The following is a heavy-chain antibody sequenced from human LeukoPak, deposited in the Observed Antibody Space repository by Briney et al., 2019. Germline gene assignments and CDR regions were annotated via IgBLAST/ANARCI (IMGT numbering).Heavy chain of an antibody. J-gene: IGHJ5*02. Sequence: GASVKVSCKASGYTFTSYAMNWVRQAPGQGLEWMGWINTNTGNPTYAQGFTGRFVFSLDTSVSTAYMQISSLKAEDTAVYYCARDSYDFWSPGSRFDPWGQGTLVTVSS. CDR2: INTNTGNP. CDR3: ARDSYDFWSPGSRFDP. CDR1: GYTFTSYA. D-gene: IGHD3/OR15-3a*01. V-gene: IGHV7-4-1*02.